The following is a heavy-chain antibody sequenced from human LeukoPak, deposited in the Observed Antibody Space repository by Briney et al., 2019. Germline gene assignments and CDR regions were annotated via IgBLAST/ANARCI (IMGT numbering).Heavy chain of an antibody. V-gene: IGHV1-2*02. CDR2: INPNSGGT. CDR3: ARGDGSGSPN. Sequence: ASVKVSCKASGYTFTGYYMHWVRQAPGQGHEWMGWINPNSGGTNYAQKFQGRVTMTRNTSISTAYMELSSLRSEDTAVYYCARGDGSGSPNWGQGTLVTVSS. J-gene: IGHJ4*02. D-gene: IGHD3-10*01. CDR1: GYTFTGYY.